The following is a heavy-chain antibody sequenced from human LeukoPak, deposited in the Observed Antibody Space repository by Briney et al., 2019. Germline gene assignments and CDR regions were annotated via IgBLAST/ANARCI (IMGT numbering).Heavy chain of an antibody. CDR3: ARLSRQGGYFDY. J-gene: IGHJ4*02. Sequence: SETLSLTCTVSGGSISSYYWSWIRQPPGKGLEWIGYIYYSGSTNYNPSLKSRVTISVDTSKNQFSLKLSSVTAADTAVYYCARLSRQGGYFDYWGQGTLATVSS. CDR1: GGSISSYY. CDR2: IYYSGST. D-gene: IGHD1-26*01. V-gene: IGHV4-59*08.